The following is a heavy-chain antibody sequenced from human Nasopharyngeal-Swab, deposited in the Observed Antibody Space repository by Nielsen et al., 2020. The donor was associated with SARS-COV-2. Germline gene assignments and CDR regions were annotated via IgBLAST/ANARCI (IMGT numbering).Heavy chain of an antibody. J-gene: IGHJ4*02. CDR2: ISYDGSNK. D-gene: IGHD3-9*01. Sequence: GESLKISCAASGFTFSSYGMHWVRQAPGKGLEWVAVISYDGSNKYYADSVKGRFTISRDNSKNTLCLQMNSLRAEDTAVYYCAKDSYNYDILTGYGIDYWGQGTLVTVSS. CDR3: AKDSYNYDILTGYGIDY. V-gene: IGHV3-30*18. CDR1: GFTFSSYG.